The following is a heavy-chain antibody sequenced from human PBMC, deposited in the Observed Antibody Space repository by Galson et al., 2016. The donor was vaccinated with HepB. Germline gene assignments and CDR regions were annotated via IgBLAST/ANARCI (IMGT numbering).Heavy chain of an antibody. CDR2: ISHRGST. V-gene: IGHV4-34*01. CDR3: ARVGYSSSRIMDV. J-gene: IGHJ6*02. CDR1: GGSFSGYY. D-gene: IGHD6-13*01. Sequence: ETLSLTCAVHGGSFSGYYWGWIRQTPGEGLQWIGEISHRGSTSYNPSLKSRVTMSIDTSNNQFSLKVTSVTAADTAVYYCARVGYSSSRIMDVWGQGTTVIVSS.